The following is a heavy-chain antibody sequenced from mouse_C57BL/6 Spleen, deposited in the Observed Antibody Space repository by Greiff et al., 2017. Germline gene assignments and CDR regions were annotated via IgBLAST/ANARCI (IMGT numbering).Heavy chain of an antibody. Sequence: EVMLVESGGGLVKPGGSLKLSCAASGFTFSDYGMHWVRQAPEKGLEWVAYISSGSSTIYYADTVKGRITISRDNAKNTLFLQMTSLRSEDTAMYYCARMVTTYYAMDYWGQGTSVTVSS. CDR3: ARMVTTYYAMDY. J-gene: IGHJ4*01. CDR1: GFTFSDYG. CDR2: ISSGSSTI. V-gene: IGHV5-17*01. D-gene: IGHD2-3*01.